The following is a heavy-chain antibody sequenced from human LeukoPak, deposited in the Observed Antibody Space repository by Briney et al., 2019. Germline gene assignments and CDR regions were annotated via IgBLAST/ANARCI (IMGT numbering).Heavy chain of an antibody. CDR1: GYTFTSYY. V-gene: IGHV1-46*01. CDR3: AREGSIVGATTYAFDI. Sequence: GASVKVSCKASGYTFTSYYMHWVRQAPGQGLEWMGMINPSGGSTSYAQKFQGRVTMTRDMSTSTVYMELSSLRSEDTAVYYCAREGSIVGATTYAFDIWGQGTMVTVSS. CDR2: INPSGGST. D-gene: IGHD1-26*01. J-gene: IGHJ3*02.